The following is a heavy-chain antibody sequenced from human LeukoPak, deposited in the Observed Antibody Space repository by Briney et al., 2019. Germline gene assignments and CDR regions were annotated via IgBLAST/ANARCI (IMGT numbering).Heavy chain of an antibody. J-gene: IGHJ4*02. D-gene: IGHD5-18*01. CDR1: GFTFSSYS. CDR3: ARVGDTAMVNFDY. CDR2: ISSSSSYI. Sequence: PGGSLRLSCAASGFTFSSYSMNWVRQAPGKGLEWVSSISSSSSYIYYADSVKGRFTISRDNAKNSLYLQMNSLRAEDTAVYYCARVGDTAMVNFDYWGQGTLVTVSS. V-gene: IGHV3-21*01.